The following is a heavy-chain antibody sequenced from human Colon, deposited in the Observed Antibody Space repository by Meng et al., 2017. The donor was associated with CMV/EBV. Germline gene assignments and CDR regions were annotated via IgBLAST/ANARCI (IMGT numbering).Heavy chain of an antibody. J-gene: IGHJ4*02. Sequence: LRPSSASSGFPFADYAMPWVRQAPGKGLEWVSIIYVGNKSTYYADSVRGRFTISRDNSRNTLYLQMNSLRADDTAVYFCARQDSGFDYWGQGTLVTVSS. V-gene: IGHV3-23*03. CDR1: GFPFADYA. CDR2: IYVGNKST. D-gene: IGHD3-10*01. CDR3: ARQDSGFDY.